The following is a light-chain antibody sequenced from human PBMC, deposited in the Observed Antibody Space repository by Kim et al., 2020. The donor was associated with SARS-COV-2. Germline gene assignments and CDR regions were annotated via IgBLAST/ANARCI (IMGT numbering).Light chain of an antibody. Sequence: QLVLTQSPSASASLGASVKLTCTLSSGHSSYAIAWHQQQPEKGPRYLMKLNSDGSHSKGDGIPDRFSGSSSGAERYLTISSLPSEDEADYYCQTWGTGINWVFGGGTQLTVL. CDR2: LNSDGSH. J-gene: IGLJ3*02. V-gene: IGLV4-69*01. CDR3: QTWGTGINWV. CDR1: SGHSSYA.